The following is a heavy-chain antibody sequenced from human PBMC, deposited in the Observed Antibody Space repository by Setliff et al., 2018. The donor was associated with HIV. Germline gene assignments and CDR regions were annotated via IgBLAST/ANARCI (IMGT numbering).Heavy chain of an antibody. CDR3: ARDRYGASFDS. CDR2: INMYTANP. CDR1: GYAFTTYA. D-gene: IGHD3-16*02. J-gene: IGHJ4*02. V-gene: IGHV7-4-1*02. Sequence: ASVKVSCKASGYAFTTYAINWVRQAPGQGLEWMGWINMYTANPSYAQGFTGRFVFSLDTSVSTAYLQISSLEAEDTALYYCARDRYGASFDSWGQGTLVTVSS.